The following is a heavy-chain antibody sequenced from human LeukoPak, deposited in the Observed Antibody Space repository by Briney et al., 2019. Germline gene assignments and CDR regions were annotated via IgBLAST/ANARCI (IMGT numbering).Heavy chain of an antibody. CDR3: AGWPSSSWYKVAAFGI. Sequence: PGGSLRLSCEASGFTFSDHYMSWIRQVPGKGLEWLLYIGPSGSAIYYADSVKGRFTISRDNAKNSLYLQMNSLRAEDTAVYYCAGWPSSSWYKVAAFGIWGQGTMVTVSS. V-gene: IGHV3-11*01. D-gene: IGHD6-13*01. CDR1: GFTFSDHY. CDR2: IGPSGSAI. J-gene: IGHJ3*02.